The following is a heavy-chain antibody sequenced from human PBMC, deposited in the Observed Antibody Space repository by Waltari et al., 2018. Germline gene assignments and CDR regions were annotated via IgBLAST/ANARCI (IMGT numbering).Heavy chain of an antibody. D-gene: IGHD3-10*01. CDR3: AREPTYYGSGSFPFDF. Sequence: LVQSGTEVKKPGASVKVSCKASGYSFTSYGISWVRQAPGQGLEWLGWIYTYNGNTKYSEKFKGRLTLSTDTSTSTGYMELRSLTSDDTAVYYCAREPTYYGSGSFPFDFWGQGSLVTVSS. CDR2: IYTYNGNT. CDR1: GYSFTSYG. V-gene: IGHV1-18*01. J-gene: IGHJ4*02.